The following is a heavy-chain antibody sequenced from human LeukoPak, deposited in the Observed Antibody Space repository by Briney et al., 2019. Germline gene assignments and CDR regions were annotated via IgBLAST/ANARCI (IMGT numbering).Heavy chain of an antibody. CDR3: AHLVVTIDWRSYFDY. D-gene: IGHD3-9*01. Sequence: SGPTLVNPSQTLTLTCTFSGFSLSTHAMGVGWVRQPPGNALEWITFNYYNDDKRYSPSLRSRLTITRDTTKNQVVLAMTNMDPVDTATYCCAHLVVTIDWRSYFDYWGQGALVTVSS. CDR1: GFSLSTHAMG. V-gene: IGHV2-5*01. J-gene: IGHJ4*02. CDR2: NYYNDDK.